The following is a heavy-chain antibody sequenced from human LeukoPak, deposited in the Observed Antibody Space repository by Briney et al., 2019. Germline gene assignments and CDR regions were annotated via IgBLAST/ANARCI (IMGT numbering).Heavy chain of an antibody. CDR3: AKKQAAAVVTALPDY. CDR1: GFTVSGNY. D-gene: IGHD2-21*02. CDR2: ISGSGGST. V-gene: IGHV3-23*01. Sequence: GGSLRLSCAVSGFTVSGNYMNWVRQAPGKGLEWVSAISGSGGSTYYADSVKGRFTISRDNSKNTLYLQMNSLRAEDTAVYYCAKKQAAAVVTALPDYWGQGTLVTVSS. J-gene: IGHJ4*02.